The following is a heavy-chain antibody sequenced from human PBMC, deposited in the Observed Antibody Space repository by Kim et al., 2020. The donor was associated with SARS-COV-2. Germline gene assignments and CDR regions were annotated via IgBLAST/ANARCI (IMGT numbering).Heavy chain of an antibody. CDR3: AKGPWWYYFDY. CDR2: IYHSGST. J-gene: IGHJ4*02. D-gene: IGHD2-15*01. Sequence: SETLSLTCTVSGGSISSSDYYWGWIRQPPGKGLEWIGTIYHSGSTYYNPSLKSRVTISVDASKNQFFLKLGSVTAADTAVYYCAKGPWWYYFDYWGQGTLITVSS. CDR1: GGSISSSDYY. V-gene: IGHV4-39*01.